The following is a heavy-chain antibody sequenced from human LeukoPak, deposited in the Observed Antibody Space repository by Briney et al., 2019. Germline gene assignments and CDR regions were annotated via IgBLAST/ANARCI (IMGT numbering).Heavy chain of an antibody. CDR2: ICAYNGNT. CDR1: RDTFTRSG. D-gene: IGHD3-3*01. V-gene: IGHV1-18*01. Sequence: ASVKDSSKPSRDTFTRSGICWVRQAPGQGLEWMGWICAYNGNTNYAQKLQGRVTMTTDTSTSTAYMELRSLRSDDTAVYYCARAVTYYDFWSGYPMDVWGKGTTVTVSS. CDR3: ARAVTYYDFWSGYPMDV. J-gene: IGHJ6*03.